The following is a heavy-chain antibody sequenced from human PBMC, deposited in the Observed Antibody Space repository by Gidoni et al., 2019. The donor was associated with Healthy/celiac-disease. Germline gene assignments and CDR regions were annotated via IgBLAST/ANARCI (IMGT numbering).Heavy chain of an antibody. CDR1: GGSLSSGGYY. D-gene: IGHD6-19*01. CDR2: IYYSGST. Sequence: QVQLQESGPGLVKPSQTLSLTCTVSGGSLSSGGYYWSWIRQHPGKGLEWIGYIYYSGSTYYNPSLKSRVTISVDTSKNQFSLKLSSVTAADTAVYYCARVRVIAVAGTWAYYFDYWGQGTLVTVSS. V-gene: IGHV4-31*03. J-gene: IGHJ4*02. CDR3: ARVRVIAVAGTWAYYFDY.